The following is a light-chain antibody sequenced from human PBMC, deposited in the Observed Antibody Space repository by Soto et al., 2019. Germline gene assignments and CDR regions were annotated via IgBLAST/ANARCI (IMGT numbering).Light chain of an antibody. V-gene: IGKV3-11*01. CDR3: LQRSNWQYT. CDR1: QSVSSY. J-gene: IGKJ2*01. Sequence: EIVLTQSPATLSLSPGERATLSCRASQSVSSYLAWYQQKPGQAPRLLIYDASNRVTGIPARFSGSGSGTDFTLTISSLAPEDFAVYYCLQRSNWQYTFGQGTKVEIK. CDR2: DAS.